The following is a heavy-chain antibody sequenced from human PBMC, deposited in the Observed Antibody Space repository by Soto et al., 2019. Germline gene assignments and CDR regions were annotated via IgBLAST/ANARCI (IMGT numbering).Heavy chain of an antibody. CDR2: VYHTGRT. V-gene: IGHV4-61*01. Sequence: QVQLQESGPGLVKPSETLSLTCTVSGGSFKSGSYSWSWIRQPPGKGLEWIGYVYHTGRTSYNPSLTIRVSISMDTAKNQFSLHLDSVTAADTAVYFCARDFAYFDSWGHGTLVTVSS. J-gene: IGHJ4*03. D-gene: IGHD3-3*01. CDR3: ARDFAYFDS. CDR1: GGSFKSGSYS.